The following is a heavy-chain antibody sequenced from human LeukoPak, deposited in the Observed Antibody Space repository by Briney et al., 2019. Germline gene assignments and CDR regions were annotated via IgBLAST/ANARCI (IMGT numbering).Heavy chain of an antibody. Sequence: SETLSLTCTVSGGSISYYYWSWIRQPPGKGLEWIGYIYYSGSTYYNPSLKSRVTISEDTSKNQFSLKLSSVTAADTAVYYCARGRRFLEWLFGAYWGQGTLVTVSS. CDR3: ARGRRFLEWLFGAY. CDR1: GGSISYYY. V-gene: IGHV4-59*08. CDR2: IYYSGST. D-gene: IGHD3-3*01. J-gene: IGHJ4*02.